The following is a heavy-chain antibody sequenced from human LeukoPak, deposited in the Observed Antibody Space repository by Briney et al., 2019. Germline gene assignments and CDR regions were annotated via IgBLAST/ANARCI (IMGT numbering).Heavy chain of an antibody. CDR3: ARGGYYSNRWFDR. V-gene: IGHV3-74*01. J-gene: IGHJ5*02. CDR1: GFTFSSYW. D-gene: IGHD2-15*01. CDR2: LNSDGSST. Sequence: PGGSLRLSYAASGFTFSSYWMHWARQAPGKGLVWVSRLNSDGSSTNYADSVKGRFTISRDNAKNTLYLQMNSLRAEDTAVYYCARGGYYSNRWFDRWGRGSLVTVSS.